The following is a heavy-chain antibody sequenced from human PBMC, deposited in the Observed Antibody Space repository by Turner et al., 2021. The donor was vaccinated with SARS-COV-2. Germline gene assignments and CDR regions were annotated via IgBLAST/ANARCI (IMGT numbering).Heavy chain of an antibody. CDR3: AKCGYQYYHYYYMDV. D-gene: IGHD6-25*01. J-gene: IGHJ6*03. Sequence: QVQLVESGGGVVQPGRSLRLPCASPGFTFSSYGMHWVRQAPGKGLGWMAVISSDGSNKYYADAVKGRFTISRDNSKNTLYLQMSSLRAEDTAVYYCAKCGYQYYHYYYMDVWGKGTTVTVSS. CDR1: GFTFSSYG. CDR2: ISSDGSNK. V-gene: IGHV3-30*18.